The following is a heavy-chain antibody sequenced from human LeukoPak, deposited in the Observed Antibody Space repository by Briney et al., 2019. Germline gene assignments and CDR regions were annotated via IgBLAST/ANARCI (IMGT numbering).Heavy chain of an antibody. J-gene: IGHJ3*02. CDR2: IYSDDTT. CDR1: GFTVSSNY. V-gene: IGHV3-53*04. Sequence: GGSLRLSCAASGFTVSSNYMSWVRQAPGKGLEWVSLIYSDDTTYYADSVKGRFTISRRTSKNTLYLQMNSLRAEDTAVYYCARGGYCSTTSCLPRGAFDIWGQGTTVTVSS. D-gene: IGHD2-2*01. CDR3: ARGGYCSTTSCLPRGAFDI.